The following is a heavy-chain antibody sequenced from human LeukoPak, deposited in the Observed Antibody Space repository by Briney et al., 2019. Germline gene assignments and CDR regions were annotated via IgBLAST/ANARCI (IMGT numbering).Heavy chain of an antibody. D-gene: IGHD2-2*01. CDR1: GYNFDRYG. V-gene: IGHV1-18*04. J-gene: IGHJ4*02. CDR2: ISTYNGNT. CDR3: ARDLEHCRNIICSSSAY. Sequence: VASVKVSCKGSGYNFDRYGVNWVRQAPGQGLEWVGWISTYNGNTFYAQKFEGRVTMTTDTSTNTVYMDLRSLRSDDTAVYYCARDLEHCRNIICSSSAYWGQGTLVTVSS.